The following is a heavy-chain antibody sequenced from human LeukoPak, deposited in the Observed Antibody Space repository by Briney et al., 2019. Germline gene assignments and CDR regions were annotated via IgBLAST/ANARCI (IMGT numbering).Heavy chain of an antibody. Sequence: KPGGSLRLSCAASGFTFSTYNMNWVRRTPGKGLEWLSSITTSSSYKFYADSVRGRFTISRDNAENSLYLQMNSLRDEDTAVYYCERDPYSGGYGAYYYYYMDVWGKGTTVTVSS. J-gene: IGHJ6*03. V-gene: IGHV3-21*01. D-gene: IGHD6-19*01. CDR3: ERDPYSGGYGAYYYYYMDV. CDR1: GFTFSTYN. CDR2: ITTSSSYK.